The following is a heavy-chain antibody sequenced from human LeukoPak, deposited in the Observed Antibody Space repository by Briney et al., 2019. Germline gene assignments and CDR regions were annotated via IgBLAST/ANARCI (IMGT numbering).Heavy chain of an antibody. CDR2: ISSSSGYI. CDR3: ARDRYDFWSGYSSLSWFDP. V-gene: IGHV3-21*01. J-gene: IGHJ5*02. Sequence: GGSLRLSCAASGFTFSSYSMNWVRQAPGKGLEWVSSISSSSGYIYYADSVKGRFTISRDNAKNSLYLQMNSLRAEDTAVYYCARDRYDFWSGYSSLSWFDPWGQGTLVTVSS. D-gene: IGHD3-3*01. CDR1: GFTFSSYS.